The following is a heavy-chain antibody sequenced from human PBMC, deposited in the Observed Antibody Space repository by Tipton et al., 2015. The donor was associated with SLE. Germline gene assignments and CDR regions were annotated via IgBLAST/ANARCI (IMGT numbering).Heavy chain of an antibody. J-gene: IGHJ6*03. Sequence: TLSFTCTVSGGSISSYYWSWIRQPPGKGLEWIGYIYYSGSTNYNPSLKSRVTISVDTSKNEFSLKLSSVTAADTAVYYCARSSATGFYYMDVWGKGTTVTVSS. D-gene: IGHD3-10*01. V-gene: IGHV4-59*01. CDR3: ARSSATGFYYMDV. CDR1: GGSISSYY. CDR2: IYYSGST.